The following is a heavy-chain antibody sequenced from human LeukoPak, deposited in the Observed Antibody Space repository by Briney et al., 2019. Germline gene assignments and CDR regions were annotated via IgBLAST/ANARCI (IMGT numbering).Heavy chain of an antibody. D-gene: IGHD1-26*01. CDR3: ARAGPDGSYPTVYSDY. CDR2: IYYSGST. Sequence: SETLSLTCTVSGGSISSYYWSWIRQPPGKGLEWIGYIYYSGSTNYSPSLKSRVTISVDTSKNQFSLKLSSVTAADTAVYYCARAGPDGSYPTVYSDYWGQGTLVTVSS. V-gene: IGHV4-59*01. J-gene: IGHJ4*02. CDR1: GGSISSYY.